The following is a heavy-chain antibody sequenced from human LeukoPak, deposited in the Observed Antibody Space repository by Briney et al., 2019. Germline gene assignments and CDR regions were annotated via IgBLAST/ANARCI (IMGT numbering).Heavy chain of an antibody. Sequence: SETLSLTCAVYGGSFSGYYWRWIRQPPGKGLEWIGEINHSGSTNYNPSLKSRVTISVDTSKNQFSLKLSSVTAADTAVYYCAREGSSGYYRQYYFDYWGQGTLVTVSS. CDR2: INHSGST. CDR3: AREGSSGYYRQYYFDY. D-gene: IGHD3-22*01. J-gene: IGHJ4*02. CDR1: GGSFSGYY. V-gene: IGHV4-34*01.